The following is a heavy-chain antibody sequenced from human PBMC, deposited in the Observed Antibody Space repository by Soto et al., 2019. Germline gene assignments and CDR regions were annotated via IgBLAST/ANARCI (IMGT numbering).Heavy chain of an antibody. CDR2: IYHSGST. D-gene: IGHD6-19*01. CDR1: GGSISSSNW. CDR3: AARLSGWYYPY. Sequence: PSETLSLTCAVSGGSISSSNWWSWVRQPPGKGLEWIGEIYHSGSTNYNPSLKSRVTILVDKSKNQFSLKLSSVTAADTAVYYCAARLSGWYYPYWGQGTLVTVSS. J-gene: IGHJ4*02. V-gene: IGHV4-4*02.